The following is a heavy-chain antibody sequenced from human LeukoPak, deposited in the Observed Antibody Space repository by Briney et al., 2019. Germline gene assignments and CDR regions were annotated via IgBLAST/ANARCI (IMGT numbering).Heavy chain of an antibody. V-gene: IGHV4-34*01. CDR3: ARGPRRFGFDP. CDR2: INHSGST. Sequence: SETLSLTCAVYGGSFSGYYWSWIRQPPGKGLEWIGEINHSGSTYYNPSLKSRVTISVDTSKNQFSLKLSSVTAADTAVYYCARGPRRFGFDPWGQGTLVTVSS. CDR1: GGSFSGYY. D-gene: IGHD3-10*01. J-gene: IGHJ5*02.